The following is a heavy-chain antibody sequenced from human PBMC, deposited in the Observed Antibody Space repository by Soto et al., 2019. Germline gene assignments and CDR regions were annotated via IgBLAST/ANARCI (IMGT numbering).Heavy chain of an antibody. CDR1: GFTFSSYS. V-gene: IGHV3-21*01. CDR2: ISSSSSYI. J-gene: IGHJ5*02. Sequence: GGSLRLSCAASGFTFSSYSMNWVRQAPGKGLEWVSSISSSSSYIYYADSVKGRFTISRDNAKNSLYLQMNSLRAEDTAVYYCARGPGPNWFDPWGQGTLVTVSS. CDR3: ARGPGPNWFDP.